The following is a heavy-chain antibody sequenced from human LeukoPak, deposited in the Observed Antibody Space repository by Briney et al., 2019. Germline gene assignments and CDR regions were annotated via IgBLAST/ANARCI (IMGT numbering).Heavy chain of an antibody. J-gene: IGHJ3*02. CDR3: ARDLQYQLSAFDI. CDR1: GFTLEDFG. D-gene: IGHD2-2*01. CDR2: INWNGGST. Sequence: GGSLRLSCEASGFTLEDFGMSWVRQAPGKGLEWVSGINWNGGSTGYADSVKGRFTISRDNAKNSLYLQMNSLRAEDTALYHCARDLQYQLSAFDIWGQGTMVTVSS. V-gene: IGHV3-20*01.